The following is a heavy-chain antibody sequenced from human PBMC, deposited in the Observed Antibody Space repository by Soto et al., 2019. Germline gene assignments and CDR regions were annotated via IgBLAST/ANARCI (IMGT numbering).Heavy chain of an antibody. D-gene: IGHD3-22*01. V-gene: IGHV4-34*01. Sequence: SETLSLTCAVYGGSFSGYYWSWIRQPPGKGLEWIGEINHSGSTNYNPSLKSRVTISVDTSKNQFSLKLSSVTAADTAVYYCAREGIDYDSSGLDYWGQGTLVTSPQ. CDR3: AREGIDYDSSGLDY. CDR1: GGSFSGYY. CDR2: INHSGST. J-gene: IGHJ4*02.